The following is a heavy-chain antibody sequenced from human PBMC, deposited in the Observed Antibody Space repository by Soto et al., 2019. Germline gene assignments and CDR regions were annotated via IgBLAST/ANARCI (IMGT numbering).Heavy chain of an antibody. CDR3: SRGRRDTAMVTSLWFDP. CDR1: GYTFTSYA. Sequence: QVQLVQSGAEVKKPGASVKVSCKASGYTFTSYAMHWVRQAPGQRLEWMGWINAGNGNTKYSQKLQGRVTMTTDTSTSTAYMELRSLRSDDTAVYYCSRGRRDTAMVTSLWFDPWGQGTLVTVSS. V-gene: IGHV1-3*01. J-gene: IGHJ5*02. D-gene: IGHD5-18*01. CDR2: INAGNGNT.